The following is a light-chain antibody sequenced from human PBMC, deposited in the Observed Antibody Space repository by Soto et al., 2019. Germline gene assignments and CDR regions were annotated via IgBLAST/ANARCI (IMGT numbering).Light chain of an antibody. J-gene: IGLJ1*01. CDR3: ASYAGSNNFV. CDR1: SSDVGGYDY. Sequence: QSALTQPPSASGSPGQSVTISYTGTSSDVGGYDYVSWYQQHPGEAPKLMIYAVSRRPSGVPDRFFGSKSGNTASLTVSGLQAEDEAEYYCASYAGSNNFVFGSGTKVTVL. CDR2: AVS. V-gene: IGLV2-8*01.